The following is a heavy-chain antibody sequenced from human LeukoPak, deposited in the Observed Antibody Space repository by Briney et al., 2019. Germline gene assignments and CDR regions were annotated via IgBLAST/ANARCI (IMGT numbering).Heavy chain of an antibody. J-gene: IGHJ4*02. Sequence: SVKVSCKASGGTFSSYAISWVRQAPGQGLERMGGIIPIFGTANYAQKFQGRATITADESTSTAYMELSSLRSEDTAVYYCARAYDFWSGYYFIEFDYWGQGTLVTVSS. CDR3: ARAYDFWSGYYFIEFDY. V-gene: IGHV1-69*01. CDR1: GGTFSSYA. D-gene: IGHD3-3*01. CDR2: IIPIFGTA.